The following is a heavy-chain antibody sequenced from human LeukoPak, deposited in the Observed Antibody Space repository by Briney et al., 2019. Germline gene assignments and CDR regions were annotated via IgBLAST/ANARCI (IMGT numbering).Heavy chain of an antibody. Sequence: SETLSLTCTVSGGSISSGSYYWSWIRQPPGKGLEWIGYIYYSGSTYYNPSLKSRVTISVDTSKNQFSLKLSSVTAADTAVYYCARIIVVVPAAIEGFDYWGQGTLVTVSS. CDR2: IYYSGST. CDR1: GGSISSGSYY. V-gene: IGHV4-30-4*08. D-gene: IGHD2-2*02. CDR3: ARIIVVVPAAIEGFDY. J-gene: IGHJ4*02.